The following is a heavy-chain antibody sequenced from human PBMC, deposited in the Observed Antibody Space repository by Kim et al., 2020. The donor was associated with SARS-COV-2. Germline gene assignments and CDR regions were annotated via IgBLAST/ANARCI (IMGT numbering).Heavy chain of an antibody. CDR3: ARKSSSWSNHFDY. D-gene: IGHD6-13*01. Sequence: GGSLRLSCAASGFTFSSYEMNWVRQVPGKGLEWVSYISSSGGTIYYADSVKGRFTISRDNAKNSLYLQMNSLRAEDTAVYYCARKSSSWSNHFDYWGQGTLVTVSS. V-gene: IGHV3-48*03. CDR2: ISSSGGTI. CDR1: GFTFSSYE. J-gene: IGHJ4*02.